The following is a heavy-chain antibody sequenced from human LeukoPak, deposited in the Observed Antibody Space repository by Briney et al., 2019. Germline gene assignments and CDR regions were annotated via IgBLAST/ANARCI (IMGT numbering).Heavy chain of an antibody. J-gene: IGHJ4*02. V-gene: IGHV4-59*01. CDR1: GGSISSYY. D-gene: IGHD5-24*01. CDR3: ARGEVEMATITY. CDR2: IYYSGST. Sequence: SETLSLTYTVSGGSISSYYWSWIRQPPGKGLEWIGYIYYSGSTNYNPSLRSRVTISVDTSKNQFSLKLSSVTAADTAVYYCARGEVEMATITYWGQGTLVTVSS.